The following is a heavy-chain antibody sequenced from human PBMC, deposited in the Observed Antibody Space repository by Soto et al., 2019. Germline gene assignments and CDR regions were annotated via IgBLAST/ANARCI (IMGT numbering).Heavy chain of an antibody. V-gene: IGHV1-69*06. CDR1: GGTFSSYA. J-gene: IGHJ6*02. CDR2: IIPIFGTA. CDR3: ARDRPIHSSGWPNIGAYFYYGMDV. D-gene: IGHD6-19*01. Sequence: SVKVSCKASGGTFSSYAISWVRQAPGQGLEWMGGIIPIFGTANYAQKFQGRVTITADKSTSTAYMELSSLRSEDTAVYYCARDRPIHSSGWPNIGAYFYYGMDVWGQGTTVTV.